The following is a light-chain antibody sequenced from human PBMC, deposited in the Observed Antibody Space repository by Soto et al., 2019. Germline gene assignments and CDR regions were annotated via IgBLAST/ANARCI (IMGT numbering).Light chain of an antibody. Sequence: QSALTQPASVSGSPGPSITISCTGTSSDLGGYNFVSWYQHHPGKAPKLMIYQVSNRPSGVSNRFSGSKSGNTASLTISGLQAEEEADYYFCSYTSSSPDDCGTGTKLNVL. CDR2: QVS. J-gene: IGLJ1*01. CDR3: CSYTSSSPDD. CDR1: SSDLGGYNF. V-gene: IGLV2-14*01.